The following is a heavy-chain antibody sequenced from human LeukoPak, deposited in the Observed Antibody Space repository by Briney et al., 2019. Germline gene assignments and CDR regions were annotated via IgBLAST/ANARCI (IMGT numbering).Heavy chain of an antibody. D-gene: IGHD3/OR15-3a*01. J-gene: IGHJ5*02. CDR1: GYTFTVYY. CDR3: ARALGLVKNWFDP. CDR2: INPKSGGT. V-gene: IGHV1-2*02. Sequence: ASVKVSCKASGYTFTVYYMHWVRQAPGQGREWMGWINPKSGGTNYAQKFQGRVTMTRDTSISTAYMELSRLRSDDTAVYYCARALGLVKNWFDPWGQGTLVTVSS.